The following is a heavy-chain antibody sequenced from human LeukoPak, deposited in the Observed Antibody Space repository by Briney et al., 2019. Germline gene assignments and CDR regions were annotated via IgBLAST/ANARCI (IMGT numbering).Heavy chain of an antibody. D-gene: IGHD6-13*01. CDR3: AKDRGSSSHIDY. J-gene: IGHJ4*02. Sequence: GGSLRLSRAASGFTFSSYAMSWVRQAPGKGLEWVSAISGSGGSTYYADSVKGRFTISRDNSKNTLYLQMNSLRAEDTAVYYCAKDRGSSSHIDYWGQGTLVTVSS. CDR1: GFTFSSYA. CDR2: ISGSGGST. V-gene: IGHV3-23*01.